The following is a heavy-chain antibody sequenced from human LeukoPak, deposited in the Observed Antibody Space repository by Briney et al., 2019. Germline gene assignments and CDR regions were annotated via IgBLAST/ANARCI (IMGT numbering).Heavy chain of an antibody. CDR2: IRYDGSNK. CDR3: VRCGPWVLCSESDAFDI. D-gene: IGHD3-16*01. Sequence: GGSLRLSCAASGFTFSSYGMHWVRQAPGKGLEWVAFIRYDGSNKYYADSVKGRFTISRDNAKNSLYLQMNSLRAEDTAVYYCVRCGPWVLCSESDAFDIWGQGTMVTVSS. J-gene: IGHJ3*02. V-gene: IGHV3-30*02. CDR1: GFTFSSYG.